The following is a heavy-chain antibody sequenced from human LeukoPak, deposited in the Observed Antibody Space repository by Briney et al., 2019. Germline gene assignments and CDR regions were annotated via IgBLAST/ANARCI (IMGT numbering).Heavy chain of an antibody. CDR2: INPSGGST. Sequence: ASVKVSCKASGYTFTSYYMHWVRQAPGQGLEWMGIINPSGGSTSYAQRFRGRVTMTRDTSTSTVYMELSSLRSEDTAVYYCARAPWDIVVVPAEVINYYYGMDVWGQGTTVTVSS. CDR3: ARAPWDIVVVPAEVINYYYGMDV. J-gene: IGHJ6*02. V-gene: IGHV1-46*01. CDR1: GYTFTSYY. D-gene: IGHD2-2*01.